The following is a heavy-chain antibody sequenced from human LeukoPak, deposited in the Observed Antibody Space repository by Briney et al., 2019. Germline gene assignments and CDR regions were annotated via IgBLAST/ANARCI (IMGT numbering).Heavy chain of an antibody. CDR2: IKEVGSEK. D-gene: IGHD3-10*01. CDR1: GFTFSNYW. CDR3: ARERVEGLWYDAFDI. J-gene: IGHJ3*02. Sequence: GGSLRLSCAASGFTFSNYWMNWVRQAPGKGLEWVANIKEVGSEKYYVDSVKGRFTISRDNAKNSLYLQINSLRAEDTAVYYCARERVEGLWYDAFDIWGQGTMVTVSS. V-gene: IGHV3-7*01.